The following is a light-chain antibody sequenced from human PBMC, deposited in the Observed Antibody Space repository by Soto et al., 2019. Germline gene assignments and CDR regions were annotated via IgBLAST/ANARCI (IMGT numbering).Light chain of an antibody. CDR3: QQYGSSGT. J-gene: IGKJ1*01. CDR2: GAS. V-gene: IGKV3-20*01. CDR1: QSVSNNY. Sequence: EIVFTQSPRTLSLSPGGRVTLSCRASQSVSNNYLAWYQQKPGQAPRLLIYGASNRATGIPDRFSGSGSGTDFTLTISRLEPEDFAVYYCQQYGSSGTFGQGTKVDIK.